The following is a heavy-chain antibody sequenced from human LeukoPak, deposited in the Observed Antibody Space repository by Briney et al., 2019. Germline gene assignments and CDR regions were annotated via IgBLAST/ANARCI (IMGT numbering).Heavy chain of an antibody. J-gene: IGHJ5*02. CDR3: ANESGRWELLGEYDP. CDR1: GFTFSSYA. V-gene: IGHV3-23*01. D-gene: IGHD1-26*01. Sequence: GGSLRLSCAASGFTFSSYAMSWVRQAPGTGLEWVSAISGSGGSTYYADSVKGRFTISRDNSKNTLYLQMNSLRAEDTAVYYCANESGRWELLGEYDPLGQGTLVTVSS. CDR2: ISGSGGST.